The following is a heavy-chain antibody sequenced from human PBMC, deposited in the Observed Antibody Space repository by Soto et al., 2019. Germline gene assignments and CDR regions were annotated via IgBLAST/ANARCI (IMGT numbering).Heavy chain of an antibody. V-gene: IGHV4-4*02. Sequence: QVQLQESGPGLVKPSGTLSLTCAVSGGSISSSNWWSWVRQPPGKGLEWIGEIDYSGSTYYNPSLKSRVTISVDTSKNQFSLKLSSVTAADTAVYYCARDSSGYTLRGYYFDYWGQGTLVTVSS. CDR1: GGSISSSNW. J-gene: IGHJ4*02. D-gene: IGHD3-22*01. CDR3: ARDSSGYTLRGYYFDY. CDR2: IDYSGST.